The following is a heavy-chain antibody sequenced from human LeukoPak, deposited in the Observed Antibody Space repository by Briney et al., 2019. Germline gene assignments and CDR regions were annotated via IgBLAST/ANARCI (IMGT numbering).Heavy chain of an antibody. V-gene: IGHV3-9*01. CDR3: ARFPLQGGSYEVVS. CDR1: GFTFDDYA. D-gene: IGHD1-26*01. CDR2: ITWNRDNI. J-gene: IGHJ5*02. Sequence: PGGSLRLSCTVSGFTFDDYAMHWVRHTPGKGLEWVAGITWNRDNIGYGDSVKGRFTISRDNAKNSLYLQMISLRAEDTAVYYCARFPLQGGSYEVVSWGQGTLVTVSS.